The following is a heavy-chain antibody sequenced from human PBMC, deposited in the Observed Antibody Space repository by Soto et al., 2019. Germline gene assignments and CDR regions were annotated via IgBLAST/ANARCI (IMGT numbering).Heavy chain of an antibody. J-gene: IGHJ4*02. CDR2: ICPDDSDT. CDR3: ASSVLVTSTMNYFDL. CDR1: GYSFSNFW. Sequence: GESLKISCQASGYSFSNFWVAWVRQMPGEGLEWLGIICPDDSDTRYSPSFLGQVTISADKSIKTTYLQWSSLKASDTAIYFCASSVLVTSTMNYFDLWGQGTLVTVSS. V-gene: IGHV5-51*01. D-gene: IGHD2-8*02.